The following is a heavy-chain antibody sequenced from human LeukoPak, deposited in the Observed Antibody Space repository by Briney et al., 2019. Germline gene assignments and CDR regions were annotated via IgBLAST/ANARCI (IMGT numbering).Heavy chain of an antibody. D-gene: IGHD6-6*01. J-gene: IGHJ6*03. CDR1: GYTFTSYG. CDR3: ARRTGYNYYYMDV. Sequence: GASVKVSCKASGYTFTSYGISWVRQAPGQGLEWMAWISTYTGNTDYAQKVQGRVSLTTDTSTSTAYMELRSLTSDDTAVYYCARRTGYNYYYMDVWGKGTTVTVSS. V-gene: IGHV1-18*01. CDR2: ISTYTGNT.